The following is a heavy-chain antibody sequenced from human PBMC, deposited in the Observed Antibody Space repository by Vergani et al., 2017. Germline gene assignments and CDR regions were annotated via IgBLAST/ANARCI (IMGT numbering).Heavy chain of an antibody. Sequence: QVQLLQSGPEVRKPGSSVKVSCKTSGDSFGSYTITWVRQAPGQGLQWVGRILPMIGMTNYAQKVQGRVTITVDHSASTAYMELSSLGSEDTAMYYCSRDPWLSSGSGKQFYGMDVWGQGTKVTVS. V-gene: IGHV1-69*08. D-gene: IGHD3-10*01. CDR2: ILPMIGMT. J-gene: IGHJ6*02. CDR3: SRDPWLSSGSGKQFYGMDV. CDR1: GDSFGSYT.